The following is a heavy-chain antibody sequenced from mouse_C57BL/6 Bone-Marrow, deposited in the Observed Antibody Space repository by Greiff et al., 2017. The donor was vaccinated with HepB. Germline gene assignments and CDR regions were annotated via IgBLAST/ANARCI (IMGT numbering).Heavy chain of an antibody. CDR2: IYPRSGNT. D-gene: IGHD1-1*01. CDR1: GYTFTSYG. V-gene: IGHV1-81*01. CDR3: ARKSITTVVEDYYAMDY. Sequence: VKLVESGAELARPGASVKLSCKASGYTFTSYGISWVKQRTGQGLEWIGEIYPRSGNTYYNEKFKGKATLTADKSSSTAYMELRSLTSEDSAVYFCARKSITTVVEDYYAMDYWGQGTSVTVSS. J-gene: IGHJ4*01.